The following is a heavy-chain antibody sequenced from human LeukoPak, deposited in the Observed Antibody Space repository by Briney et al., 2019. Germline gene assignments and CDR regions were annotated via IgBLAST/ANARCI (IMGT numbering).Heavy chain of an antibody. CDR1: GFTFSSYA. J-gene: IGHJ4*02. CDR3: ARVLTPGTSSTFFDY. D-gene: IGHD2-2*01. CDR2: ISGSGGST. Sequence: GGSLRLSCAASGFTFSSYAMSWVRQAPGKGLEWVSAISGSGGSTYYADSVKGRFTISRDNSKNTLYVQMKSLRAEDTAIYYCARVLTPGTSSTFFDYWGQGTLVTVSS. V-gene: IGHV3-23*01.